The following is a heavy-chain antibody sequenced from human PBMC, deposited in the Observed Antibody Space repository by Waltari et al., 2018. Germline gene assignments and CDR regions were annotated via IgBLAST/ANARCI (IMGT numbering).Heavy chain of an antibody. CDR3: ASQSTTLFDY. J-gene: IGHJ4*02. Sequence: VQLVESGEGVVQSGRSLRPSCAAYGFTFSRFGMHWVRQAPGKGLEWVAVIWHDGSNEYYVDSVKGRFTISRDNSKNTLYLQMNSLRAEDSAVYYCASQSTTLFDYWGQGTLVTVSS. CDR2: IWHDGSNE. D-gene: IGHD2-15*01. V-gene: IGHV3-33*01. CDR1: GFTFSRFG.